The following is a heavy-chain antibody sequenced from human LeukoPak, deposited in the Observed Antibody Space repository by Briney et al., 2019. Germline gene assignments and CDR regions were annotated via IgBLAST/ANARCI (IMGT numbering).Heavy chain of an antibody. V-gene: IGHV4-59*13. CDR3: TGGGQGIFRGDYFGH. Sequence: SKTLSLTFTVSGSSLTNYDWTWIRQPPGKGRDGLGYIYYSGSTTYTPSLKSRVTMSVETSKNQFPLRLNSVTPADTAVYYCTGGGQGIFRGDYFGHWGQGALVTVSS. J-gene: IGHJ4*02. CDR1: GSSLTNYD. CDR2: IYYSGST. D-gene: IGHD3-10*01.